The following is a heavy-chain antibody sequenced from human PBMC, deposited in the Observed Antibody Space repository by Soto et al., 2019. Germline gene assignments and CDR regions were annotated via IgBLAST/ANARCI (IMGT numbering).Heavy chain of an antibody. V-gene: IGHV4-30-4*01. CDR3: ARELRGSGGSCYPGN. CDR1: GGSISSGDYY. Sequence: QVQLQESGPGLVKPSQTLSLTCTVSGGSISSGDYYWSWIRQPPGKGLEWIGYIYYSGSTYYNPSLKSRVTISVDTSKNQFSLKLSSVTAADTAVYYCARELRGSGGSCYPGNWGQGTLVTVSS. J-gene: IGHJ4*02. D-gene: IGHD2-15*01. CDR2: IYYSGST.